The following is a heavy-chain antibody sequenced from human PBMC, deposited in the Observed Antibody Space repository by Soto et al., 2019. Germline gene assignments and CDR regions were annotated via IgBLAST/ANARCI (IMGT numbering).Heavy chain of an antibody. J-gene: IGHJ4*02. V-gene: IGHV2-5*01. Sequence: SGPTLVNPTQTLTLTCTSSGFSLSTTGLSVGWIRQPPGKALEWVALVYWNGDKRYNPSLKNRLTINKDTSKSQVVRTMAAMDPVHTSTYSCAHQDYFGYWLPGTLVA. CDR2: VYWNGDK. CDR3: AHQDYFGY. CDR1: GFSLSTTGLS.